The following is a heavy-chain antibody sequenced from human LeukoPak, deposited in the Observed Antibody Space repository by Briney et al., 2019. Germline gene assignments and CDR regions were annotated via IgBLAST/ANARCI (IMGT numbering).Heavy chain of an antibody. Sequence: ASVKVSCKASGYTFTGYYMHWVRQAPGQGLDWMGRINPNSGGTNYAQKFQGRVTMTRDTSISTAYMELSRLRSDDTAVYYCARDPDYYGSGSYYNGDDYWGQGTLVTVSS. V-gene: IGHV1-2*06. CDR3: ARDPDYYGSGSYYNGDDY. CDR1: GYTFTGYY. CDR2: INPNSGGT. J-gene: IGHJ4*02. D-gene: IGHD3-10*01.